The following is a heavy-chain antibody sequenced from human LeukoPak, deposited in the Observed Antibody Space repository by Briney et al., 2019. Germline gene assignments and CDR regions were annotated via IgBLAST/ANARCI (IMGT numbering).Heavy chain of an antibody. Sequence: SETLSLICAVYGGSFSGYYWSWIRQPPGKGLEWIGEINHSGSTNYNPSLKSRVTISVDTSKNQFSLKLSSVTAADTAVYYCARDRYDSSAPVVRDAFDIWGQGTMVTVSS. CDR3: ARDRYDSSAPVVRDAFDI. CDR2: INHSGST. D-gene: IGHD3-22*01. V-gene: IGHV4-34*01. J-gene: IGHJ3*02. CDR1: GGSFSGYY.